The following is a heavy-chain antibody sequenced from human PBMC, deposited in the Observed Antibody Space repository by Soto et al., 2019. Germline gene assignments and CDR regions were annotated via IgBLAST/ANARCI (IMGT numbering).Heavy chain of an antibody. CDR1: GGSIRGGGHY. CDR3: ARANGDYGGIDY. J-gene: IGHJ4*01. CDR2: INYSGST. Sequence: PSETLSLTCTVSGGSIRGGGHYWTWIRHRPGKGLECIGYINYSGSTYYNPSLKSRVTMSVDTTKNQFSLKLSSVTAADTAVYYCARANGDYGGIDYWGHRVLVTVSS. V-gene: IGHV4-31*03. D-gene: IGHD4-17*01.